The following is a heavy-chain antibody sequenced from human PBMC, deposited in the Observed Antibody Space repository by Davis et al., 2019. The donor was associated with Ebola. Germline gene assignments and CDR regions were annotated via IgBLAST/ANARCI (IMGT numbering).Heavy chain of an antibody. J-gene: IGHJ6*04. D-gene: IGHD5-24*01. Sequence: GESLKISCAASGFTFSSYSMNWVRQAPGKGLEWVSYISSSSSTIYYADSVKGRFTISRDNAKNSLYLQMNSLRAEDTAVYYCARVSREAGMDVWGKGTTVTVSS. CDR2: ISSSSSTI. V-gene: IGHV3-48*01. CDR1: GFTFSSYS. CDR3: ARVSREAGMDV.